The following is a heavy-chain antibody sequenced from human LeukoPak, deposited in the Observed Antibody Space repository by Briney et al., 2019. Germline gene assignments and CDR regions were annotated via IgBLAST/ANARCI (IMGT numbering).Heavy chain of an antibody. CDR3: ARVDYGDYGWKISDY. CDR2: ISAYNGNT. J-gene: IGHJ4*02. D-gene: IGHD4-17*01. V-gene: IGHV1-18*01. Sequence: ASVKVSCKASGYTFTSYGISWVRQAPGQGLEWMGWISAYNGNTNYAQKLQGRVTMTTDTSTSTACMELRSLRSDDTAVYYCARVDYGDYGWKISDYWGQGTLVTVSS. CDR1: GYTFTSYG.